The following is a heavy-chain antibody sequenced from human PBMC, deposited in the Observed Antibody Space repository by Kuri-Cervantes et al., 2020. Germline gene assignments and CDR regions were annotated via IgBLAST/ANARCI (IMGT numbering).Heavy chain of an antibody. V-gene: IGHV3-30*02. CDR3: AKEPPITMDTEYFQH. J-gene: IGHJ1*01. CDR1: GFTFSSYA. D-gene: IGHD3-10*01. Sequence: GESLKISCAASGFTFSSYAMSWVRQAPGKGLEWVAVIWYDGSNKYYADSVKGRFTISRDNSKNTLYLQMNSLRAEDTAVYYCAKEPPITMDTEYFQHWGQGALVTAPQ. CDR2: IWYDGSNK.